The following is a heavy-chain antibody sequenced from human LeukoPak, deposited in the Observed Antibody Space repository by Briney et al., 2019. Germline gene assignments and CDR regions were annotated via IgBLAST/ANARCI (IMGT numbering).Heavy chain of an antibody. J-gene: IGHJ4*02. V-gene: IGHV1-46*01. CDR3: ARVGATTIDY. Sequence: GASVKVSCKASGYTFTSYYMHWVLQAPGQGLEWMGIINPSGGSTSYAQKFQGRVTMTRDMSTSTVYMELSSLRSEDTAVHYCARVGATTIDYWGQGTLVTVSS. D-gene: IGHD1-26*01. CDR1: GYTFTSYY. CDR2: INPSGGST.